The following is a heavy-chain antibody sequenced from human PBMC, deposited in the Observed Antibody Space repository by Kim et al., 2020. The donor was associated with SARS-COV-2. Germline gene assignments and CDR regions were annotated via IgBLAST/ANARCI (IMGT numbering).Heavy chain of an antibody. Sequence: GGSLRLSCETSGFTFTTFLMGWVRQAPRKGLEWVANIKREGSETYFVDSVKGRFTISRDNAKNSLFLQMNSLRAEDTAMYYCARWNYAFDCWGQGTLVIVS. CDR3: ARWNYAFDC. CDR1: GFTFTTFL. D-gene: IGHD3-16*01. J-gene: IGHJ4*02. CDR2: IKREGSET. V-gene: IGHV3-7*03.